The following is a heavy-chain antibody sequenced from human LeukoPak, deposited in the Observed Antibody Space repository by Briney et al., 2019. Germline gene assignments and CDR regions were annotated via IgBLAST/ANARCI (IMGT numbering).Heavy chain of an antibody. Sequence: GESLKISCRGSGYSFTSYWIGWVRQMPGKGLGWMRIISPGDSDTGYSPSFQGQVTISAEKSISTAYLQWSSLKASDTAMYYCARHDMITFGGVIVFWGQGTLVTVSS. J-gene: IGHJ4*02. D-gene: IGHD3-16*02. CDR3: ARHDMITFGGVIVF. V-gene: IGHV5-51*01. CDR2: ISPGDSDT. CDR1: GYSFTSYW.